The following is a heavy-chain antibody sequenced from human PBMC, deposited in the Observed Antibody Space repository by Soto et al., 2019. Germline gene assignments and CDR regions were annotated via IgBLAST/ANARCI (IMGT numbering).Heavy chain of an antibody. CDR3: ARDPSFGAFDI. CDR2: INGDGSEK. CDR1: GFTLANSW. V-gene: IGHV3-7*01. D-gene: IGHD3-16*01. J-gene: IGHJ3*02. Sequence: EVRLVESGGGLVQPGGSLSLSYVASGFTLANSWMTWIRHTPGKGLEWVAYINGDGSEKSYVDSVKGRFTISRDNAKNSLDLQMNSLRAEDTAVYYCARDPSFGAFDIWGQGIVVSVSA.